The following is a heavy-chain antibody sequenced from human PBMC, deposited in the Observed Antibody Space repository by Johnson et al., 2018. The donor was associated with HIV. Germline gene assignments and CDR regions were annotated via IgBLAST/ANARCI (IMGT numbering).Heavy chain of an antibody. D-gene: IGHD4-11*01. V-gene: IGHV3-30-3*02. Sequence: QVQLVESGGGVVQPGRSLRLSCAASGFTFSSYAMHWVRQAPGKGLEWWAVISYDGSNKYYADSVKGRFTISRDNSKNTLYLQMNSLRAEDTAVYYCAKMEFDYSNYAAPLSLHDAFDIWGQGTMVTVSS. CDR2: ISYDGSNK. CDR1: GFTFSSYA. CDR3: AKMEFDYSNYAAPLSLHDAFDI. J-gene: IGHJ3*02.